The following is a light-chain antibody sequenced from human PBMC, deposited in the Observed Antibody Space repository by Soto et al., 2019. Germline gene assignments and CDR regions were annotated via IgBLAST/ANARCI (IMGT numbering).Light chain of an antibody. V-gene: IGKV1-33*01. CDR3: QQYNNFPV. CDR2: DAA. J-gene: IGKJ1*01. CDR1: QDISNF. Sequence: IQLTQSPSSLSASVGDRVTITCQASQDISNFLNWYQHKPGKAPKLLIYDAANLKTGVPSRFSGSGSGTDFTFTISSLPPEDIATYYCQQYNNFPVFGPGTKVDIK.